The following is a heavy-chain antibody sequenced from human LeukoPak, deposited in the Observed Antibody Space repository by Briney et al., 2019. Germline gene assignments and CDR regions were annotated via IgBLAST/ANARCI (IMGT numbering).Heavy chain of an antibody. V-gene: IGHV3-72*01. Sequence: GSLRLSCAASGFIFSDHYMDWVRQTPGKGLEWVGRSRNKANSYTTDYAASVKGRFTISRDDSKNSLYLQMNSLKTEDTAVYYCARGTNDSPFDYWGQGTLVTVSS. CDR3: ARGTNDSPFDY. D-gene: IGHD2-21*02. CDR1: GFIFSDHY. CDR2: SRNKANSYTT. J-gene: IGHJ4*02.